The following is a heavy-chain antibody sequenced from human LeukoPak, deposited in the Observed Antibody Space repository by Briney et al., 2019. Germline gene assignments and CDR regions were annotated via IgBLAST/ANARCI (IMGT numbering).Heavy chain of an antibody. CDR1: GLTFSTYW. J-gene: IGHJ2*01. CDR2: IKFDGSLA. D-gene: IGHD3-16*01. V-gene: IGHV3-74*01. Sequence: GGSLRLSCTASGLTFSTYWVHWVRQAPGKGLVWVSQIKFDGSLASCADSVKGRFTISRDNAKNTLYLQMNTLGTEDTAVYYCVTGHYDSRMYFDLWGRGTLVTVSS. CDR3: VTGHYDSRMYFDL.